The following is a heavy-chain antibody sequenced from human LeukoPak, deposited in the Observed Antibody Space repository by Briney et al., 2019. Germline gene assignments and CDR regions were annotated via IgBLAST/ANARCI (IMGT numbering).Heavy chain of an antibody. Sequence: GGSLRLSYAASGFTFSSYDMHWVRQATGKGLEWVSAIGTAGDTYYPGSVKGRFTISRENAKNSLYLQMNSLRAGDTAVYYCARGCSSTSCWDAFDIWGQGTMVTVSS. V-gene: IGHV3-13*01. CDR3: ARGCSSTSCWDAFDI. D-gene: IGHD2-2*01. CDR1: GFTFSSYD. J-gene: IGHJ3*02. CDR2: IGTAGDT.